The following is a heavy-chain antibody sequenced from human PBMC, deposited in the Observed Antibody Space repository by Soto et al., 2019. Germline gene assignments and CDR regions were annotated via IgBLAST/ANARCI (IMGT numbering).Heavy chain of an antibody. CDR2: VSIGGST. Sequence: DVQLLESGGGLVQPEGSLRLSCAAYGFTFSSYAMGWVRQGPGKGLEWVAVVSIGGSTHYADSVRGRFTISRDNSKNTLSLQMNRLTAEDTAVSFCANRRGAGGHCDYWGQGALVTVSS. J-gene: IGHJ4*02. CDR3: ANRRGAGGHCDY. CDR1: GFTFSSYA. V-gene: IGHV3-23*01. D-gene: IGHD2-15*01.